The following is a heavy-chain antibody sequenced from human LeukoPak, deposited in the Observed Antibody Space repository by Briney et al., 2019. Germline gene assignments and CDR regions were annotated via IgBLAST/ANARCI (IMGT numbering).Heavy chain of an antibody. J-gene: IGHJ4*02. V-gene: IGHV3-23*03. CDR2: IYSGGST. CDR1: GFAFSNYA. CDR3: AKDRYDILGLLRY. D-gene: IGHD3-9*01. Sequence: GGSLRLSCTTSGFAFSNYAMNWVRQAPGKGLEWVSVIYSGGSTYYADSVKGRFTISRDNSKNTLYLQMNSLRAEDTAVYYCAKDRYDILGLLRYWGQGTLVTVSS.